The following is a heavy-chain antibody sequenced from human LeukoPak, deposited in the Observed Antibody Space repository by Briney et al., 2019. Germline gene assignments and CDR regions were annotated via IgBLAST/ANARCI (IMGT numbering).Heavy chain of an antibody. V-gene: IGHV1-69*05. D-gene: IGHD3-22*01. J-gene: IGHJ5*02. CDR1: GGTFSSYA. CDR3: ARAGYYDSSGYSGNGFDP. CDR2: IIPIFGTA. Sequence: SVKVSCKAFGGTFSSYAISWVRQAPGQGLEWMGGIIPIFGTANYAQKFQGRVTITTDESTSTAYMELSSPRSEDTAVYYCARAGYYDSSGYSGNGFDPWGQGTLVTVSS.